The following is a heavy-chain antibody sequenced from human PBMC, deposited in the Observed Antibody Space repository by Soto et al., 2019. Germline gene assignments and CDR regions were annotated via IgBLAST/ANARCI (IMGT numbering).Heavy chain of an antibody. D-gene: IGHD3-9*01. V-gene: IGHV1-18*01. CDR2: ISAYNGNT. CDR3: AREGDIRYFDWLLRADAFDI. Sequence: ASVKVSCKASGYTFINYGISWVRQAPGQGLEWMGWISAYNGNTKYAQKLQGRVTMTTDTSTSTAYMELRSLRSEDTAVYYCAREGDIRYFDWLLRADAFDIWGQGTMVTVSS. J-gene: IGHJ3*02. CDR1: GYTFINYG.